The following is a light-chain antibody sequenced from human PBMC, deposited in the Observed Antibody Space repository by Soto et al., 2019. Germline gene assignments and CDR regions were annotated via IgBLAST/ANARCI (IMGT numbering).Light chain of an antibody. CDR3: QQYSNWPPGT. Sequence: EIVMSQFPVTLSVSPGERATLSCRASQSVRSNLAWYQQKPGQAPRLLIYGASTRATGTPARFSGSGSGTEFTLTISSLQSEDFAAYYCQQYSNWPPGTFGQGTKVDNK. V-gene: IGKV3-15*01. CDR1: QSVRSN. J-gene: IGKJ1*01. CDR2: GAS.